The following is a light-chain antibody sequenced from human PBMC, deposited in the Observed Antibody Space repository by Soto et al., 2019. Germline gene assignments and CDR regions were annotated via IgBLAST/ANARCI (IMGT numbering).Light chain of an antibody. CDR2: EVS. J-gene: IGLJ1*01. CDR3: SSFTTSDTYV. Sequence: QSALTQPPSVSGSPGQSVAISCTGTSSDVGSYNRVSWYQQPPGTAPKLIISEVSNRPSGVPDRFSGSKSGNTASLTISGLQAEDEADYYCSSFTTSDTYVFGPGTKLTVL. V-gene: IGLV2-18*02. CDR1: SSDVGSYNR.